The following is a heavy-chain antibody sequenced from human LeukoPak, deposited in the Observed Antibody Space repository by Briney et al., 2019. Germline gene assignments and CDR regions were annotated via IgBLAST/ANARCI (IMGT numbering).Heavy chain of an antibody. CDR2: IYYSGTT. Sequence: SETLSLTCTVSGGSISSYYWSWIRQPPGKGLEWIGYIYYSGTTNYNPSLKSRVTISVDTSKNQLSLKLSSVTAADTAVYYCARGVYIAAAQYGYWGQGALVTVSS. V-gene: IGHV4-59*01. D-gene: IGHD6-13*01. CDR1: GGSISSYY. J-gene: IGHJ4*02. CDR3: ARGVYIAAAQYGY.